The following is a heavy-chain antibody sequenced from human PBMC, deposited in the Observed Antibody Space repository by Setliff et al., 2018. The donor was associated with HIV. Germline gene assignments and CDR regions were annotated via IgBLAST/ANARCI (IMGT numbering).Heavy chain of an antibody. CDR1: GLPFSYAW. CDR2: IEKKTNGGTR. V-gene: IGHV3-15*04. D-gene: IGHD2-21*01. CDR3: ATDNGPSYSMDI. J-gene: IGHJ6*02. Sequence: GGSLRLSCVASGLPFSYAWLSWVRQAPGKGLEWVGRIEKKTNGGTRDDASPVKGRFTISRDDSKNTLYLQMNSLKTEDTGVYFCATDNGPSYSMDIWGQGTTVTVSS.